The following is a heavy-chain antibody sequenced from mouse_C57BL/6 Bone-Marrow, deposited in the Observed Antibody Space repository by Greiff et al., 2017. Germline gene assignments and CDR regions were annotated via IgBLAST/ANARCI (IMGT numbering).Heavy chain of an antibody. CDR1: GYTFTDYY. CDR3: ARDPYYYGSSYPLYFDV. V-gene: IGHV1-26*01. Sequence: EVQLQQSGPELVKPGASVKISCKASGYTFTDYYMNWVKQSHGKSLEWIGDINPNNGGTSYNQKFKGKATLTVDKSSSTAYMELRSLTSEDSAVYYCARDPYYYGSSYPLYFDVWGTGTTVTVSS. CDR2: INPNNGGT. J-gene: IGHJ1*03. D-gene: IGHD1-1*01.